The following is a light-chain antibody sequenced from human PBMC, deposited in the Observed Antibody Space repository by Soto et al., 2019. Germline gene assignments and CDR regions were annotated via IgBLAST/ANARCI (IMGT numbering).Light chain of an antibody. V-gene: IGKV3-20*01. CDR3: QQFGNSPLLT. CDR2: GAS. J-gene: IGKJ4*01. CDR1: QSVSTSY. Sequence: EIVLTQSPGTLSLSPGERATLSCRASQSVSTSYLAWYQQKPGQAPRLLSYGASSRATGIPERFSGSGSGTDFTLTISRLEPEDFAVYYCQQFGNSPLLTFGGGTKVEIK.